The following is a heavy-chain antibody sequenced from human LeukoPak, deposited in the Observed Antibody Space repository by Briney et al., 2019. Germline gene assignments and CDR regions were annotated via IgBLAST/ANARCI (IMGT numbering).Heavy chain of an antibody. Sequence: GEPRKISCKVPGYSFTSYWIGWVRQIPGKGLGWMGIIYPGDSDTRYSPSFQGQVTISADKSISTAYLQWSSLKASDTAMYYCARHSSSANYYYYYMDVWGKGTTVTVSS. CDR3: ARHSSSANYYYYYMDV. V-gene: IGHV5-51*01. CDR2: IYPGDSDT. CDR1: GYSFTSYW. J-gene: IGHJ6*03. D-gene: IGHD6-6*01.